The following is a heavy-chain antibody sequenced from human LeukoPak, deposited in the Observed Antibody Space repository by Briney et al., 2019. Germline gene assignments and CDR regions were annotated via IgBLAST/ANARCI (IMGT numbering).Heavy chain of an antibody. Sequence: AGGSLRLSCAASGFTFRSFWMSWIRQAPGKGLEWVANIKQGGREKYYVDSAKGRFTISRDNAKNSLYLQMSSLRAEDTAAYYCAGHSSSWEFDQWGQGTLVVVSS. V-gene: IGHV3-7*04. D-gene: IGHD6-13*01. CDR2: IKQGGREK. J-gene: IGHJ4*02. CDR3: AGHSSSWEFDQ. CDR1: GFTFRSFW.